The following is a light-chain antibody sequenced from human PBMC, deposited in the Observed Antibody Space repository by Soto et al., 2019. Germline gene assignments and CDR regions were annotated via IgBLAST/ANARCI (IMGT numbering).Light chain of an antibody. Sequence: EILLTQSPATLSLSPGERATLSCRASQSVSTNLAWYRQTPGQAPRLLIYDASSRATGIPDRFSGSGSGTDFTLTISRLEPEDFAVYYCQQYGSSPPMYTFGQGTKV. CDR3: QQYGSSPPMYT. J-gene: IGKJ2*01. V-gene: IGKV3-20*01. CDR2: DAS. CDR1: QSVSTN.